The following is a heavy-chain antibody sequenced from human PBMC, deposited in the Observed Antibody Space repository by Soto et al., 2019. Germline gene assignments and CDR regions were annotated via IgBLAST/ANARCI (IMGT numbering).Heavy chain of an antibody. CDR3: AREGSYYDFWSGYLYYYGMDV. J-gene: IGHJ6*02. D-gene: IGHD3-3*01. V-gene: IGHV6-1*01. CDR2: TYYRSKWYN. CDR1: GDSVSSNSAA. Sequence: QTLSLTCAISGDSVSSNSAAWNWIRQSPSRGLEWLGRTYYRSKWYNDYAVSVKSRITINPDTSKNQFSLQLNSVTPEDTAVYYCAREGSYYDFWSGYLYYYGMDVWGQGTTVTVSS.